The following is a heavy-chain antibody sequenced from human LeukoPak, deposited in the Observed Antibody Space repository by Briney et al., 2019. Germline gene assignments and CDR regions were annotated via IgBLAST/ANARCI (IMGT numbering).Heavy chain of an antibody. CDR3: ASYTDAFDI. J-gene: IGHJ3*02. V-gene: IGHV4-38-2*02. D-gene: IGHD3-16*01. Sequence: SETLSLTCTVSGYSISSGYYWGWIRQPPGKGLEWIGSIYHSGSTYYNPSLKSRVTISVDTSKNQFSLKLTSVAAADTAVYYCASYTDAFDIWGQGTMVTVSS. CDR2: IYHSGST. CDR1: GYSISSGYY.